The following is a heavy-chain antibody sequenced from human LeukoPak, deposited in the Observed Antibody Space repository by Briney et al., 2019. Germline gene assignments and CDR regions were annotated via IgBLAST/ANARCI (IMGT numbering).Heavy chain of an antibody. CDR3: AKLAKYFYGSETYYFFEQ. D-gene: IGHD3-10*01. CDR2: ISSSLDSSM. Sequence: RRSLRLSCAASGLTFNVYSMNWVRQAPGEGLEWGSVISSSLDSSMYYADSVKGRFTISRDNAKNSLSLQMNSLRVEDTAVYYCAKLAKYFYGSETYYFFEQWGQGTPVTASS. J-gene: IGHJ4*02. CDR1: GLTFNVYS. V-gene: IGHV3-48*04.